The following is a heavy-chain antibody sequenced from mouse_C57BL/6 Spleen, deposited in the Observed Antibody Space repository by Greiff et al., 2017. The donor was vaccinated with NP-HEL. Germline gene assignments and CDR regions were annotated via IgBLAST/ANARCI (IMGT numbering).Heavy chain of an antibody. Sequence: VKLVESGAELVRPGASVTLSCKASGYTFTDYEMHWVKQTPVHGLEWIGAIDPETGGTAYNQKFTGKAILTADKSSSTAYMELRSLTSEDSAVYYCTRSDSSGYGYWGQGTTLTVSS. CDR2: IDPETGGT. CDR3: TRSDSSGYGY. D-gene: IGHD3-2*02. CDR1: GYTFTDYE. V-gene: IGHV1-15*01. J-gene: IGHJ2*01.